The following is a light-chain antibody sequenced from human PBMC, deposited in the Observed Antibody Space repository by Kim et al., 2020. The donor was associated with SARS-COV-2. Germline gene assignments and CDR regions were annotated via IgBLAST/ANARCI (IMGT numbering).Light chain of an antibody. J-gene: IGLJ1*01. CDR2: QDN. CDR1: KLGDKY. V-gene: IGLV3-1*01. Sequence: SYELTQPPSVSVSPGQTASITCSGHKLGDKYVSWYQQKPGQSPVLVIYQDNQRPSGIPERFSGSNSGNTATLTISGTQAMDEADYYCLAWDSSPQNYVFGGGTKVTVL. CDR3: LAWDSSPQNYV.